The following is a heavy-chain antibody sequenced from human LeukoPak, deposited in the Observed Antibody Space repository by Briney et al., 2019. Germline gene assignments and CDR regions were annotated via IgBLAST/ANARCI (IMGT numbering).Heavy chain of an antibody. J-gene: IGHJ5*02. CDR3: ARDTAAPGGWFDP. V-gene: IGHV4-59*01. CDR1: GGSISSYY. CDR2: IYYSGST. Sequence: SETLSLTCTVSGGSISSYYWSWIRQPPGKGLEWIGYIYYSGSTNYNPSLKSRVTISVDTSKNQFSLKLSSVTAADTAVYYYARDTAAPGGWFDPWGQGTLVTVSS. D-gene: IGHD6-13*01.